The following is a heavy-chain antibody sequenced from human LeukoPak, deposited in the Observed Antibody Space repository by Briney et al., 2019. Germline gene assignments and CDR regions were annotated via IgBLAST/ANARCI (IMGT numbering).Heavy chain of an antibody. V-gene: IGHV3-72*01. D-gene: IGHD3-22*01. CDR2: SRNKANSYST. CDR3: ARRGFSDSRGFYPDFDY. Sequence: PGGSLRLSCAASGFIFIDYYMDWVRQAPGKGLEWVGRSRNKANSYSTEYAAPVKGRFTISRDESKNSMYLQVNSLKAEDTAVYFCARRGFSDSRGFYPDFDYWGRGTLVTVSS. CDR1: GFIFIDYY. J-gene: IGHJ4*02.